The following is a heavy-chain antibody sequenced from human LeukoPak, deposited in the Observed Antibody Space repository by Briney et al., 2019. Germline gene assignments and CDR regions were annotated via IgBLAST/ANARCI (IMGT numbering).Heavy chain of an antibody. Sequence: PGGSLRLSCVGSGFTFSAYSMNWVRQAPGKGLEWVSHINSSPRTTYYADSVKGRFTISRDNAMHSMFLQMNRLRVEDTAVYYCAGCRTGWNYDVYYYYGMDVWGQGTTVTVSS. CDR2: INSSPRTT. D-gene: IGHD1-7*01. CDR3: AGCRTGWNYDVYYYYGMDV. V-gene: IGHV3-48*01. CDR1: GFTFSAYS. J-gene: IGHJ6*02.